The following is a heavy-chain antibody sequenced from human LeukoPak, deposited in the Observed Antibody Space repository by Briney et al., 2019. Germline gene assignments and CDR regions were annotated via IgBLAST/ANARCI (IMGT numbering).Heavy chain of an antibody. Sequence: GGSLRLSCAASGFTFSSYAMSWVRQAPGKGLEWVSAISGSGGSTYYADSVKGRFTISRDNSKNTLYLQMNSLRAEDTAVYYCARDYGSSDYYMDVWGKGTMVTVSS. D-gene: IGHD1-26*01. V-gene: IGHV3-23*01. CDR2: ISGSGGST. CDR3: ARDYGSSDYYMDV. CDR1: GFTFSSYA. J-gene: IGHJ6*03.